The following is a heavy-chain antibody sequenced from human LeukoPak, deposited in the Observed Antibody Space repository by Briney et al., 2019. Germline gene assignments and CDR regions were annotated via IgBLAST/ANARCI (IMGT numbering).Heavy chain of an antibody. J-gene: IGHJ3*02. D-gene: IGHD6-6*01. CDR2: IYNSGST. V-gene: IGHV4-59*10. CDR3: ATMGSSIVASDGTLDI. CDR1: GGSFSGYY. Sequence: SETLSLTCAVYGGSFSGYYWSWIRQPAGKGLEWIGRIYNSGSTNYNPSLKSRVTISVDTSKNQFSLKLTSVTAADTAVYYCATMGSSIVASDGTLDIWGQGTMVTVSS.